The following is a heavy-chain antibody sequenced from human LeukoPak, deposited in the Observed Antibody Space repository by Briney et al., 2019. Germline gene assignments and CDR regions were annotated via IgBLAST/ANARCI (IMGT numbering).Heavy chain of an antibody. CDR3: ARDRQEGGMRVSSFEY. Sequence: SETLSLTCTISGGSISGDYYWSWVRQPAGKGLEWIGRIYSSVSTRYNPSLQFNPSLRSRVTISKDTSRNQFFLKPNSVTAADTAIYYCARDRQEGGMRVSSFEYWGQGIPVIVSS. CDR2: IYSSVSTRYNPSL. CDR1: GGSISGDYY. V-gene: IGHV4-4*07. J-gene: IGHJ4*02. D-gene: IGHD2-15*01.